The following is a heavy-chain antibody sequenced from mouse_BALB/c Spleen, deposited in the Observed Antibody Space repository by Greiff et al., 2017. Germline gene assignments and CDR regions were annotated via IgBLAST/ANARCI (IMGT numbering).Heavy chain of an antibody. CDR2: ISSGGSYT. CDR3: AREGEWLPAFAY. J-gene: IGHJ3*01. D-gene: IGHD2-2*01. V-gene: IGHV5-6*01. Sequence: EVNVVESGGDLVKPGGSLKLSCAASGFTFSSYGMSWVRQTPDKRLEWVATISSGGSYTYYPDSVKGRFTISRDNAKNTLYLQMSSLKSEDTAMYYCAREGEWLPAFAYWGQGTLVTVSA. CDR1: GFTFSSYG.